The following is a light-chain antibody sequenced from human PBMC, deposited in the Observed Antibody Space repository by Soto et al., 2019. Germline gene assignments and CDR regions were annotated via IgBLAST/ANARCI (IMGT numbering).Light chain of an antibody. CDR2: DAS. Sequence: EIVLTQSPATLSLSPGERATLSCRASQSVNSYLAWYQQKPCQAPRLLIYDASNTATGIPARFSGSGSGTDFTLTISSLDPKDCEDYYCQPGGTFGQGTRLEIK. J-gene: IGKJ5*01. CDR3: QPGGT. CDR1: QSVNSY. V-gene: IGKV3-11*01.